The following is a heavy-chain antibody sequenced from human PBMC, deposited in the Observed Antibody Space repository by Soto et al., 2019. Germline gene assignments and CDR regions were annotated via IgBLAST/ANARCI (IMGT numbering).Heavy chain of an antibody. D-gene: IGHD2-15*01. J-gene: IGHJ3*02. V-gene: IGHV1-18*01. CDR3: AREWLGYCSGGSCFRGPDAFDI. CDR1: GYTFTSYG. CDR2: ISAYNGNT. Sequence: GASVKVSCKASGYTFTSYGISWVRQAPGQGLEWMGWISAYNGNTNYAQKLQGRVTMTTDTSTSTAYMELRSLRSDATAVYYCAREWLGYCSGGSCFRGPDAFDIWGQGTMVTVSS.